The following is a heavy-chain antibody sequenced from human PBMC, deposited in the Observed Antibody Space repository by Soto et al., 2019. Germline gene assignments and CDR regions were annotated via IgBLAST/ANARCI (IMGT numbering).Heavy chain of an antibody. D-gene: IGHD2-15*01. J-gene: IGHJ3*02. V-gene: IGHV4-61*01. CDR3: TRNVVVGRPGVSDI. CDR2: VYYSGNT. CDR1: RGSVSSGSHY. Sequence: QVQLQESGPGLVKPSETLSLTCTVSRGSVSSGSHYWSWIRQPPGKGLEWIGYVYYSGNTNYKPSLKSRVTISIDTSKNQFSLKLSSVTAADTAVYYCTRNVVVGRPGVSDIWGQGTMVTVSS.